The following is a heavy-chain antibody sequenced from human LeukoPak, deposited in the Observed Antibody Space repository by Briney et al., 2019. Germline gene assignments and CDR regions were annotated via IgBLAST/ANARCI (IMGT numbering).Heavy chain of an antibody. CDR3: ARSIGGGYSGFDY. Sequence: SETLSLTCAVYGGSFTGYYWSWIRQPPGKGLEWIAYIHYSGSTYYNPSLKSRVSVSVDTSKNQFSLELSSVTAADTAMYYCARSIGGGYSGFDYWGQGTLVTISS. CDR1: GGSFTGYY. J-gene: IGHJ4*02. CDR2: IHYSGST. V-gene: IGHV4-34*01. D-gene: IGHD3-16*01.